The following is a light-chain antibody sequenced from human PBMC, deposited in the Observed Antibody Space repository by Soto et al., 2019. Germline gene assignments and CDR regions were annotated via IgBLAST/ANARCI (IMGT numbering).Light chain of an antibody. J-gene: IGLJ3*02. CDR1: SSDVGSYNY. CDR2: EVS. Sequence: QSALTQPASASGSPGQSITIYCTGTSSDVGSYNYVSWYQQHPGKAPKLMIYEVSNRPSGVSDRFSGSKSGNTASLTISGLQAEDEADYYCSSYTSTATRVFGGGTKLTVL. CDR3: SSYTSTATRV. V-gene: IGLV2-14*01.